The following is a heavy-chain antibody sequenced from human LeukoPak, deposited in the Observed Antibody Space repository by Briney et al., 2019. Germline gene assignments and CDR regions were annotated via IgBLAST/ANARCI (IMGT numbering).Heavy chain of an antibody. D-gene: IGHD3-3*01. CDR1: GFTFSDYY. CDR2: ISSSGSTI. CDR3: ARALGTTQFWDY. V-gene: IGHV3-11*01. Sequence: NPGESLRLSCAASGFTFSDYYMSWIRQAPGKGLEWVSYISSSGSTIYYADSVKGRFTISRDDSKNTLYLQMNSLRSEDTAVYYCARALGTTQFWDYWGQGTLVTVSS. J-gene: IGHJ4*02.